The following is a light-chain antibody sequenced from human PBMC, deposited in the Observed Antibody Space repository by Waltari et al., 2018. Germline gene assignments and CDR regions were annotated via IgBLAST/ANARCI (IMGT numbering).Light chain of an antibody. Sequence: DIQMTQSPSSLSASVGDRVTITCRTSQSISSYLNWYQQKPGKAPKLLIYAASSLQSVVPSRFSGSGSGTDFTLTISSLQPEDFATYYCQQSYSTPYTFGQGTKLEIK. CDR2: AAS. J-gene: IGKJ2*01. CDR3: QQSYSTPYT. V-gene: IGKV1-39*01. CDR1: QSISSY.